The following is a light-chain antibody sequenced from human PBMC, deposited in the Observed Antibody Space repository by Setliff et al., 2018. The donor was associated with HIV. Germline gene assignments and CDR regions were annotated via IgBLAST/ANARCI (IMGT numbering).Light chain of an antibody. J-gene: IGLJ1*01. Sequence: ALTQPASVSGSPGRSITISCTGISSDVGNYNYVSWYQEHPGKAPKLMIYDVSKRPSGVSNRFSGSKSGNTASLTISGLQAEDEADYHCSSYTGRSTFVFGTGTKGTV. CDR1: SSDVGNYNY. CDR2: DVS. CDR3: SSYTGRSTFV. V-gene: IGLV2-14*01.